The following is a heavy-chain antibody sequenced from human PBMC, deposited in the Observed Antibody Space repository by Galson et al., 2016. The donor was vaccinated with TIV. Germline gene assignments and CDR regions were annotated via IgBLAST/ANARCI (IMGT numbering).Heavy chain of an antibody. D-gene: IGHD5-18*01. CDR3: ARQVAYTYGQEQ. V-gene: IGHV1-69*05. Sequence: SVKVSCKASGGTFMSHSITWVRQAPGQGLEWMGGIIPVFGKANYAQKFQGRVTITTDESTGTAYMELSSLTSEDTAVSYCARQVAYTYGQEQWGQGTLVTVSS. CDR1: GGTFMSHS. CDR2: IIPVFGKA. J-gene: IGHJ4*02.